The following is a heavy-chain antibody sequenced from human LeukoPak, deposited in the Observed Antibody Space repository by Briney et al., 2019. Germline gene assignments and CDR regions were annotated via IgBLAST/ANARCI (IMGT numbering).Heavy chain of an antibody. Sequence: SGGSLRLSCAASGFTFSSYAMSWVRQAPGKGLEWVSAISGSGGSTYYADSVKGRFTISRDNSKNTLYLQMNSLRAEDTAVYYCAKEMAIFGVVQYYMDVWGKGTTVTVSS. CDR2: ISGSGGST. CDR1: GFTFSSYA. D-gene: IGHD3-3*01. V-gene: IGHV3-23*01. J-gene: IGHJ6*03. CDR3: AKEMAIFGVVQYYMDV.